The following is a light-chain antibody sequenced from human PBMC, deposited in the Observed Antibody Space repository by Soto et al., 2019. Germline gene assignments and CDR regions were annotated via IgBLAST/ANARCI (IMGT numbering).Light chain of an antibody. CDR2: KAS. V-gene: IGKV1-5*03. J-gene: IGKJ2*01. Sequence: DIQMTQSPSTLSASVGDRVTITCRASQSISSWLAWYQQKPGKAPKLLIYKASGLESGVPSRFSGSGSGTEFTLTISSLQPDYFATYYCLHYNSYTYTFGQGTKLEIK. CDR1: QSISSW. CDR3: LHYNSYTYT.